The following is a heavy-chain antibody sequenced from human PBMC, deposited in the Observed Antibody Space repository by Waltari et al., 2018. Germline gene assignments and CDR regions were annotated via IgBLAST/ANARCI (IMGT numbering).Heavy chain of an antibody. V-gene: IGHV3-73*01. Sequence: EVQLVESGGGLVQPGGSLKLSCDASGFTFSASAMHCVRLASGKGLGWVGLIRSKANSYATAYAASVKGRFTISRDDSKNTAYLQLNSLKTEDTAVYYCTSRYCSGGSCYSGDYWGQGTLVTVSS. CDR3: TSRYCSGGSCYSGDY. CDR1: GFTFSASA. D-gene: IGHD2-15*01. J-gene: IGHJ4*02. CDR2: IRSKANSYAT.